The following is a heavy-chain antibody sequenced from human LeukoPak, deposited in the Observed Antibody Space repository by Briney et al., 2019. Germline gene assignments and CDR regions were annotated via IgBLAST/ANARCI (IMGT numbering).Heavy chain of an antibody. J-gene: IGHJ3*02. CDR3: AGYTVVRGLTLSAFDI. V-gene: IGHV1-2*06. CDR2: FDPNTGAT. D-gene: IGHD3-10*01. CDR1: GDTLTGYY. Sequence: ASVKVPCKASGDTLTGYYIHWVRQAPRQGLEWMGRFDPNTGATHYAQKFQGRVTMTRDTSIDTDFLELRSLISDDTALYYCAGYTVVRGLTLSAFDIWGQGTMVTVSS.